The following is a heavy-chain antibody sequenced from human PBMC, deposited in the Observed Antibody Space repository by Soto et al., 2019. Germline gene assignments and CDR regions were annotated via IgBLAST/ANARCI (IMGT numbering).Heavy chain of an antibody. CDR2: IYYLGST. CDR1: GGSMSEYF. V-gene: IGHV4-59*01. CDR3: ARDGYDGSGSPYPAY. J-gene: IGHJ4*02. D-gene: IGHD3-10*01. Sequence: SETLSLTXSVSGGSMSEYFWSWIRQSPGKGLEWIGYIYYLGSTDYNPSLKSRVTISVDTSKRQFSLRLTSVTAADTAVYYCARDGYDGSGSPYPAYWGPGTQVTVS.